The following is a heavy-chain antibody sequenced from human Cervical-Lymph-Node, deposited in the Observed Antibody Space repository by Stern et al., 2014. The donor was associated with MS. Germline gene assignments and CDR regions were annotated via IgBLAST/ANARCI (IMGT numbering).Heavy chain of an antibody. Sequence: VQLVEAGSELKKPGASVKVSCKASGYTFTNYAVNWVRQAPGQGLEWMGCINHNAGNPTYSQGVTGQFVFALDTSVSTAYLQINGLKAEDTAIDYCAIHSYDKFFDHWGQGTLVTVSS. CDR1: GYTFTNYA. V-gene: IGHV7-4-1*02. J-gene: IGHJ4*02. CDR2: INHNAGNP. D-gene: IGHD5-12*01. CDR3: AIHSYDKFFDH.